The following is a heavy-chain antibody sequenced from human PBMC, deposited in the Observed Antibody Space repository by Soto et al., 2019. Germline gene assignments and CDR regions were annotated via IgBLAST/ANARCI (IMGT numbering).Heavy chain of an antibody. CDR2: INPNSGGT. CDR3: ARGSITMVRGFHDY. V-gene: IGHV1-2*02. CDR1: GYTFTGYY. Sequence: GASVKVSCKASGYTFTGYYMHWVRQAPGQGLEWMGWINPNSGGTNYAQKFQGRVTMTRDTSISTAYMELSRLRSDDTAVYYCARGSITMVRGFHDYWGQGTLVTVSS. J-gene: IGHJ4*02. D-gene: IGHD3-10*01.